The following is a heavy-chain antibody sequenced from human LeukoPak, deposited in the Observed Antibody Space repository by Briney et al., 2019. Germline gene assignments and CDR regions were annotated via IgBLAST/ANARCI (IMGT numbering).Heavy chain of an antibody. CDR3: ARDQSSSWYPYYYYGMGV. CDR1: GGSFSGYY. D-gene: IGHD6-13*01. CDR2: IYYSGST. J-gene: IGHJ6*02. V-gene: IGHV4-31*11. Sequence: SETLSLTCAVYGGSFSGYYWSWIRQHPGKGLEWIGYIYYSGSTYYNPSLKSRVTISVDTSKNQFSLKLSSVTAADTAVYYCARDQSSSWYPYYYYGMGVWGQGTTVTVSS.